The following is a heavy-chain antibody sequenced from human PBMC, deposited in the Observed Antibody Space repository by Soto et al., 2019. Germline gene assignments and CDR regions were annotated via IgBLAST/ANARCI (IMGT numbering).Heavy chain of an antibody. V-gene: IGHV2-5*02. CDR1: GFSLSTSGVG. Sequence: QITLKESGPTLVKPTQTLTLTCTFSGFSLSTSGVGVGWIRQPPGKALEWLALIYWDDDKRYSPSLKSRLTLTEDASKNQVVHTMTNMDPVDTATYYCAHSSGSYYNWGQGTLVTVSS. D-gene: IGHD1-26*01. J-gene: IGHJ4*02. CDR3: AHSSGSYYN. CDR2: IYWDDDK.